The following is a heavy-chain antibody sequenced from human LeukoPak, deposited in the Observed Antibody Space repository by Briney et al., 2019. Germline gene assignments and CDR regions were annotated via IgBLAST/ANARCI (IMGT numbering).Heavy chain of an antibody. CDR3: ARGGSSGSYSFYYYYYMDV. V-gene: IGHV4-4*02. CDR1: GGSISSSNW. Sequence: SETLSLTCAVSGGSISSSNWWSWVRQPPGKGLEWIGEIYHSGSTNYNPSLKSRVTISVDKSKNQFSLKLSSVTAADTAVYYCARGGSSGSYSFYYYYYMDVWGKGTTVTVSS. J-gene: IGHJ6*03. CDR2: IYHSGST. D-gene: IGHD3-10*01.